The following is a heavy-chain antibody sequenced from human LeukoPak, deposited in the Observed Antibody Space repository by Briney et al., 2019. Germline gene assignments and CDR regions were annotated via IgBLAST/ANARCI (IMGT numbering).Heavy chain of an antibody. J-gene: IGHJ4*02. CDR2: ISAYNGNT. CDR3: ARDLRITMIVQKNYFDY. V-gene: IGHV1-18*01. CDR1: GYTFTSYG. Sequence: ASVKVSCKASGYTFTSYGISWVRQAPGQGLEWMGWISAYNGNTNYAPKLQGRVTMTTDTSTSTAYMELRSLRSDDTAVYYCARDLRITMIVQKNYFDYWGQGTLVTVSS. D-gene: IGHD3-22*01.